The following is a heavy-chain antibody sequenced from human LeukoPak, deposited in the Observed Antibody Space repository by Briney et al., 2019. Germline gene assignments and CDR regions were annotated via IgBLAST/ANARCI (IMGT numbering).Heavy chain of an antibody. CDR1: GGSFSGYY. CDR3: ARGLRVDY. CDR2: INHSGGT. V-gene: IGHV4-34*01. Sequence: SETLSLTCAVYGGSFSGYYWSWIRQPPGKGLEWIGEINHSGGTNYNPSLKSRVTISVDTSKNQFSLKLSSVTAADTAVYYCARGLRVDYWGQGTLVTVSS. J-gene: IGHJ4*02.